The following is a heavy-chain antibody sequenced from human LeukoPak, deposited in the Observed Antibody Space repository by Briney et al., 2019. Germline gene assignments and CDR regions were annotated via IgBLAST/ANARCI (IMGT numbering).Heavy chain of an antibody. Sequence: GGSLRLSCAASGFTFSSYRMSWVRQAPGKGLEWVANIKEDGSEKNYVDSVKGRFTISRDNAKNSLHLQMNSLRAEDTAVYYCARYCSSTSCYSGYSYGYLGPHYFDYWGQGTLVTVSS. CDR2: IKEDGSEK. D-gene: IGHD2-2*01. J-gene: IGHJ4*02. V-gene: IGHV3-7*05. CDR3: ARYCSSTSCYSGYSYGYLGPHYFDY. CDR1: GFTFSSYR.